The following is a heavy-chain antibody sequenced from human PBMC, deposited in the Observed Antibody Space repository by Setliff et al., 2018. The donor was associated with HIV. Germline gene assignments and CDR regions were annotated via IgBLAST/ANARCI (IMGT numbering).Heavy chain of an antibody. D-gene: IGHD3-10*02. CDR1: GGSISSSSSY. V-gene: IGHV4-39*07. CDR2: IDYSGST. CDR3: ARGRMFGEFDFDY. J-gene: IGHJ4*02. Sequence: SLTCTVSGGSISSSSSYWGWIRQPPGKGLEWIGSIDYSGSTNYNPSLKSRVTISPDTSKNQFSLKLQSVTAADTAVYYCARGRMFGEFDFDYWGQGTLVTVSS.